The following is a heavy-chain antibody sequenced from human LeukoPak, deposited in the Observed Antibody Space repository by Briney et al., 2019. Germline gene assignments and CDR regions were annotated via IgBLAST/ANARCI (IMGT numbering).Heavy chain of an antibody. Sequence: GGSLRLSCAASGFTFSSYWMHWVRQAPGKGLVWVSRINSDGSSTSYADSVKGRFTISRDNAKNTLYLQMNSLRAEDTAVYYCARETDCSSTSCYAGSDYWGQGTLVTASS. D-gene: IGHD2-2*01. V-gene: IGHV3-74*01. J-gene: IGHJ4*02. CDR1: GFTFSSYW. CDR2: INSDGSST. CDR3: ARETDCSSTSCYAGSDY.